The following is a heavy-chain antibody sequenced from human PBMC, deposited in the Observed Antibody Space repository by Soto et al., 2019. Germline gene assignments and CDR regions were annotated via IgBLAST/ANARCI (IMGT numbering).Heavy chain of an antibody. CDR3: ARSFGFWSGFSVHGMDV. V-gene: IGHV3-33*01. D-gene: IGHD3-3*01. CDR1: GFTFSSYG. Sequence: PGGSLRLSCAASGFTFSSYGMHWVRQAPGKGLEWVAVIWYDGSNKYYADSVKGRFTISRDNSKNTLYLQMNSLRAEDTAAYYCARSFGFWSGFSVHGMDVWGQGTTVTVSS. J-gene: IGHJ6*02. CDR2: IWYDGSNK.